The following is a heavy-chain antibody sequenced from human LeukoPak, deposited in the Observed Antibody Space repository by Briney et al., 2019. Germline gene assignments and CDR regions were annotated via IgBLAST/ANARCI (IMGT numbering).Heavy chain of an antibody. CDR2: IKSDGSST. D-gene: IGHD6-13*01. CDR1: GFTFSGYW. Sequence: GGSLRLSCAASGFTFSGYWMHWVRQAPGKGLVWVSRIKSDGSSTSYADSVKGRFTISRDNAKNTLYVQMNSLRAEDTAVYYCARGGSSWSTGGSFDYWGQGTLVTVSS. V-gene: IGHV3-74*01. J-gene: IGHJ4*02. CDR3: ARGGSSWSTGGSFDY.